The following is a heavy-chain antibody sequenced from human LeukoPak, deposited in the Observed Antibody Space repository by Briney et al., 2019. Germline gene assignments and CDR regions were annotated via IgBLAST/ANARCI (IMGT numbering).Heavy chain of an antibody. J-gene: IGHJ4*02. CDR2: ISYDGSNK. D-gene: IGHD2-2*01. V-gene: IGHV3-30*18. Sequence: PGGSLRLSCAASGFTFSSYGMHWVRQAPGKGLEWVAVISYDGSNKYYADSVKGRFTISRDNSKNTLYLQMNSLRAEDTAVYYCAKDGQYQLLLNYFDYWGQGTLVTVSS. CDR3: AKDGQYQLLLNYFDY. CDR1: GFTFSSYG.